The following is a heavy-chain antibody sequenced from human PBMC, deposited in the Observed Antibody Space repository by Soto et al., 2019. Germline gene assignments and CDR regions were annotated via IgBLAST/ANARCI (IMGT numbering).Heavy chain of an antibody. D-gene: IGHD2-15*01. CDR1: GFIFSSYS. CDR2: ISAGSGTI. J-gene: IGHJ3*02. Sequence: GGSLRLSCAASGFIFSSYSMNWVRQAPGKGLEWVSYISAGSGTIFYADSVKGRSTISRDNAGNSLYLQMDSLRAEDTAVYYCARPKVLGDCSGGSCYAFDIWGQGTMVTVSS. CDR3: ARPKVLGDCSGGSCYAFDI. V-gene: IGHV3-48*01.